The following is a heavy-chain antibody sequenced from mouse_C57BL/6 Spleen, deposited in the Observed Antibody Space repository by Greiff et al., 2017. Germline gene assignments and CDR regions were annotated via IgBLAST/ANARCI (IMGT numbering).Heavy chain of an antibody. CDR1: GYTFTDYY. V-gene: IGHV1-26*01. J-gene: IGHJ2*01. Sequence: VQLQQSGPELVKPGASVKISCKASGYTFTDYYMNWVKQSHGKSLEWIGDINPNNGGTSYNQKFKGKATLTVDKSSSTAYMELRSLTSEDSAVYYCAREGDGYPAFFDYWGQGTTLTVSS. CDR3: AREGDGYPAFFDY. CDR2: INPNNGGT. D-gene: IGHD2-3*01.